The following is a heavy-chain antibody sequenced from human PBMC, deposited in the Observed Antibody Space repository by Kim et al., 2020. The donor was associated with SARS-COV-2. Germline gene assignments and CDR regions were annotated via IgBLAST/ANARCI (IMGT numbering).Heavy chain of an antibody. CDR2: RT. CDR3: AREHGSGSLN. J-gene: IGHJ4*02. D-gene: IGHD3-10*01. Sequence: RTYYTPSLKSRVTISVDTSKNQFSLKLSSVTAADTAVYYCAREHGSGSLNWGQGTLVTVSS. V-gene: IGHV4-31*02.